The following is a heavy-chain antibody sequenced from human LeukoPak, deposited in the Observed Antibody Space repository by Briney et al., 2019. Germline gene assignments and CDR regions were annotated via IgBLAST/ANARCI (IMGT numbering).Heavy chain of an antibody. CDR2: ISYDGSNK. V-gene: IGHV3-30*09. CDR3: ASPPYVDTATANQNYYSYYRDV. J-gene: IGHJ6*03. D-gene: IGHD5-18*01. Sequence: PGRSLRLSCAASGFTFSSYAMHWVRQAPGKGLEWVAVISYDGSNKYYADSVKGRFAISRDNSKNTLYLQMNSLRAEDTAVYYCASPPYVDTATANQNYYSYYRDVWGKGPTVPVS. CDR1: GFTFSSYA.